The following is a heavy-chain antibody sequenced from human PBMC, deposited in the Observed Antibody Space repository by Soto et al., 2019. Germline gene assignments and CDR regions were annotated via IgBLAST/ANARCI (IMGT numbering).Heavy chain of an antibody. CDR1: VYTHSRNY. CDR3: ARGGPRSSGYDPFDY. CDR2: IHSGGST. Sequence: EVQLVESGGGLVQPGGPLRLSCTASVYTHSRNYIIWVRQAPGKGLEGVSVIHSGGSTYYADSVKGRFTISRDNSKNTLYLQMNSLRAEDTAVYYCARGGPRSSGYDPFDYWGQGTLVTVSS. J-gene: IGHJ4*02. D-gene: IGHD3-22*01. V-gene: IGHV3-66*01.